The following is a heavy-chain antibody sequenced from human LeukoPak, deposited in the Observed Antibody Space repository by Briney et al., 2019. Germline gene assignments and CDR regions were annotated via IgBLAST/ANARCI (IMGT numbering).Heavy chain of an antibody. CDR3: ARGTADPYSFDS. Sequence: SETLSLTCTVPGGSINFYYWGWVRQPAGKGLEWIGRIYSTGSTNYSPSLKSRVTMSVDKSKNQFSLNLSSVTAADTAVYYCARGTADPYSFDSWGQGTLVTVSS. V-gene: IGHV4-4*07. D-gene: IGHD2-21*01. CDR1: GGSINFYY. J-gene: IGHJ4*02. CDR2: IYSTGST.